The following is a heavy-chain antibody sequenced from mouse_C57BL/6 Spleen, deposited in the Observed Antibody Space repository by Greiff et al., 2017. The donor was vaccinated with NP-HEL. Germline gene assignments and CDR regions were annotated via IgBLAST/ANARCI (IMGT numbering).Heavy chain of an antibody. CDR3: ARSGLMDY. CDR2: IYPGSGNT. CDR1: GYTFTDYY. V-gene: IGHV1-76*01. D-gene: IGHD3-1*01. J-gene: IGHJ4*01. Sequence: VQLQESGAELVRPGASVKLSCKASGYTFTDYYINWVKQRPGQGLEWIARIYPGSGNTYYNEKFKGKATLTAEKSSSTAYMQLSSLTSEDSAVYFCARSGLMDYWGQGTSVTVSS.